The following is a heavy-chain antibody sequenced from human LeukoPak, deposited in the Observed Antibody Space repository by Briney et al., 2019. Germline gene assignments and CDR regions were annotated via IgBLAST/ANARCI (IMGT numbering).Heavy chain of an antibody. J-gene: IGHJ4*02. CDR2: IYYSGST. D-gene: IGHD1-1*01. Sequence: PSETLSLTCTVSGGSISSYYWSWLRQPPGKGLEWIGYIYYSGSTNYNPSLKSRVTISVDTSKNQFSLKLSSVTAADTAVYYCGGGTEVSGVDYWGQGTLVTVSS. CDR1: GGSISSYY. CDR3: GGGTEVSGVDY. V-gene: IGHV4-59*08.